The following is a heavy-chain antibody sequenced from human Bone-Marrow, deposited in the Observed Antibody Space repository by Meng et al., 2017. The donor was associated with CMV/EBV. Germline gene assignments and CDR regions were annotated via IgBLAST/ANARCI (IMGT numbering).Heavy chain of an antibody. D-gene: IGHD2-21*01. CDR1: GFTFSDDG. Sequence: LSLAASGFTFSDDGMSWVRQAPGKGLEWVSAISDSGSITYYADSVKGRFTISRDSSKNTLYLQMNSLRAEDTAVYYCASGYCGGPYWGQGTLVTVSS. J-gene: IGHJ4*02. CDR3: ASGYCGGPY. CDR2: ISDSGSIT. V-gene: IGHV3-23*01.